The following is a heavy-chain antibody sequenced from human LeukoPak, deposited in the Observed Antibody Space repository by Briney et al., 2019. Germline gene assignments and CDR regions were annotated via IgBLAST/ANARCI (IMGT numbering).Heavy chain of an antibody. CDR1: GGSISSYY. J-gene: IGHJ6*02. CDR2: IYYSGST. V-gene: IGHV4-59*01. CDR3: AREEYGMDV. Sequence: SETLSLTCAVSGGSISSYYWSWIRQPPGKGLEWIGYIYYSGSTNYNPSLKSRVTISVDTSKNQFSLKLSSVAAADTAVYYCAREEYGMDVWGQGTTVTVSS.